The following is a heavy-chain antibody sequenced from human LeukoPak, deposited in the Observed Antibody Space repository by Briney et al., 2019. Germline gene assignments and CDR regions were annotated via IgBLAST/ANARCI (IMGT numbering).Heavy chain of an antibody. CDR1: GYTFTSYG. J-gene: IGHJ4*02. CDR3: ARGRLALNIDY. Sequence: ASVKVSCKASGYTFTSYGISWVRQAPGQGLEWMGWISAYNGNTNYAQKLQGRVTITRNTSISTAYMELSSLRSEDTAVYYCARGRLALNIDYWGQGTLVTVSS. CDR2: ISAYNGNT. V-gene: IGHV1-18*01. D-gene: IGHD6-19*01.